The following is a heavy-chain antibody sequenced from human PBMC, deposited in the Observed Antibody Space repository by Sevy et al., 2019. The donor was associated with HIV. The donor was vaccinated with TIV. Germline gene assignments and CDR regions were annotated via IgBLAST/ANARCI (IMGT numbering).Heavy chain of an antibody. CDR1: GFTFSSYA. V-gene: IGHV3-30-3*01. Sequence: GGSLRLSCAAPGFTFSSYAMHWVRQAPGKGLEWVAVISYDGSNKYYADSVKGRFTISRDNSKNTLYLQMNSLRAEDTAVYYCAREKEVGATNYYYYYGMDVWGQGTTVTVSS. J-gene: IGHJ6*02. D-gene: IGHD1-26*01. CDR3: AREKEVGATNYYYYYGMDV. CDR2: ISYDGSNK.